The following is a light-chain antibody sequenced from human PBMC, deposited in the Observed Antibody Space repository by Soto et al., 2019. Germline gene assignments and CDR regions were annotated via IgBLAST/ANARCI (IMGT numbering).Light chain of an antibody. CDR3: QQYGSLPWT. CDR2: DAS. J-gene: IGKJ1*01. CDR1: QSVSNSY. Sequence: EIVLTQSPGTLSLSPGERATLSCRAGQSVSNSYLAWYQQRPGQAPRLLMFDASSRATGIPDRFSGSGSGTDFTLTISRLDPEDFAVYYCQQYGSLPWTFDQGTKVEIK. V-gene: IGKV3-20*01.